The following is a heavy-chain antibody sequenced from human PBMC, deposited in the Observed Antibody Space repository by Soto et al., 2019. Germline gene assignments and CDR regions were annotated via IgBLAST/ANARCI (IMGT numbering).Heavy chain of an antibody. CDR1: GASVSNGAYY. CDR3: VRDSGAKLSSS. V-gene: IGHV4-31*03. D-gene: IGHD6-13*01. J-gene: IGHJ4*02. CDR2: VYESGYT. Sequence: SETLSLTCTASGASVSNGAYYWGVCRQRPGRGLEWIGYVYESGYTYYNMSLKSRLTISLERSNNQFSLGLTSVTAADTDVYYCVRDSGAKLSSSWGQGTLVTVSS.